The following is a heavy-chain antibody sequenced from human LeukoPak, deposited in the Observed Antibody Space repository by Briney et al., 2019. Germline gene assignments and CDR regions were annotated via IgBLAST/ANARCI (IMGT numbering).Heavy chain of an antibody. J-gene: IGHJ6*02. D-gene: IGHD3-10*01. Sequence: GGSLRLSCAASGFSVSRHYMNWVRQAPGKGLEWVSSISSSSSYIYYADSVKGRFTISRDNAKNSLYLQMNSLRAEDTAVYYCARGRGRSHYYGMDVWGQGTTVTVSS. CDR3: ARGRGRSHYYGMDV. V-gene: IGHV3-21*01. CDR2: ISSSSSYI. CDR1: GFSVSRHY.